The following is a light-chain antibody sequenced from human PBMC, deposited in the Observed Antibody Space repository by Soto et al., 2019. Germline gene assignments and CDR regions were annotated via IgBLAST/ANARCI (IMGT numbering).Light chain of an antibody. J-gene: IGLJ2*01. CDR2: LNTDGSH. CDR1: SGHSSYA. V-gene: IGLV4-69*01. CDR3: QTWGTGIRA. Sequence: QSVLTQSPSASASLGASVKLTCTLSSGHSSYAIAWHQQQPEKGPRYLMKLNTDGSHTNGDGIPDRFSGSSSGAERYLTISNLQSEDEADYYCQTWGTGIRAFGGGTKLTVL.